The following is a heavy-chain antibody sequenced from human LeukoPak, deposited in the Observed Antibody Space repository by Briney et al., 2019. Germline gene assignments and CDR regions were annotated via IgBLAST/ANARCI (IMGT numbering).Heavy chain of an antibody. Sequence: PGGSLRLSCAASGFTFSSYGMTWVRQAPGKGLEWVGRIKSKTDGGTTDYAAPVKGRFTMSRDDSKNMLYLQMNSLKTEDTAVYYCATDIRQYYFDSSGYWGQGTLVTVSS. V-gene: IGHV3-15*01. J-gene: IGHJ4*02. CDR1: GFTFSSYG. D-gene: IGHD3-22*01. CDR2: IKSKTDGGTT. CDR3: ATDIRQYYFDSSGY.